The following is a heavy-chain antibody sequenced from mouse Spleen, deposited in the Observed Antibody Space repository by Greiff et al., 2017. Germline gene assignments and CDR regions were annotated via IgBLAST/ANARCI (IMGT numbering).Heavy chain of an antibody. D-gene: IGHD4-1*01. CDR1: GFTFSSYG. J-gene: IGHJ2*01. CDR3: ARHETGTGFDY. V-gene: IGHV5-6*01. CDR2: ISSGGSYT. Sequence: EVQGVESGGDLVKPGGSLKLSCAASGFTFSSYGMSWVRQTPDKRLEWVATISSGGSYTYYPDSVKGRFTISRDNAKNTLYLQMSSLKSEDTAMYYCARHETGTGFDYWGQGTTLTVSS.